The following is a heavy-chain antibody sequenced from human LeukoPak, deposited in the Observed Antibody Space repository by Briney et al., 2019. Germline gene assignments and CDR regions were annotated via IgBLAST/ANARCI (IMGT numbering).Heavy chain of an antibody. J-gene: IGHJ4*02. CDR1: GGSFSGYY. CDR3: ARPHSTFFDQDAAYYFDY. V-gene: IGHV4-34*01. Sequence: PSETLSLTCAVYGGSFSGYYWSWIRQPPGKGLEWIGEINHSGSTNYNPSLKSRVTISVDTSKNHFSLKLSSVTAADTAVYYCARPHSTFFDQDAAYYFDYWGRGTLVTVSS. CDR2: INHSGST. D-gene: IGHD3-9*01.